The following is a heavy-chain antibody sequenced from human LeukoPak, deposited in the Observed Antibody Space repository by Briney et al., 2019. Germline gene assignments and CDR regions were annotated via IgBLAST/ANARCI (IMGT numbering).Heavy chain of an antibody. CDR3: ARAVARAMIVVVIYLDAFDI. J-gene: IGHJ3*02. CDR1: GGSISSYY. Sequence: SETLSLTCTVSGGSISSYYWSWIRQPSGKGLEWIGYIYYSGSTNYNPSLKSRVTISVDTSKNQFSLKLSSVTAADTAVYYCARAVARAMIVVVIYLDAFDIWGQGTMVTVSS. D-gene: IGHD3-22*01. V-gene: IGHV4-59*01. CDR2: IYYSGST.